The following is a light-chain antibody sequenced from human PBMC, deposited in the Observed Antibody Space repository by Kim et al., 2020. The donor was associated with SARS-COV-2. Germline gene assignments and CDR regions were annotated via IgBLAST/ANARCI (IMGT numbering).Light chain of an antibody. CDR2: YAN. CDR3: QEWDSSSDFWV. Sequence: APGKTARITWGGENIGSKSVVCYQQQPGRARVLVIYYANNQPSGIPEGFSGSNSGNTTTLTISRVKAGDDADYYYQEWDSSSDFWVFGGGTQLTVL. V-gene: IGLV3-21*04. J-gene: IGLJ3*02. CDR1: NIGSKS.